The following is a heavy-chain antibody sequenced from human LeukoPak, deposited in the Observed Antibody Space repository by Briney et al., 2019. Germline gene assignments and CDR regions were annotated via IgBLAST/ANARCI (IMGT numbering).Heavy chain of an antibody. CDR2: IYHSGST. D-gene: IGHD2-2*01. CDR3: ARWGSSTRYFDY. J-gene: IGHJ4*02. V-gene: IGHV4-38-2*02. Sequence: SGTLSLTCTVSGYSISSGYYWGWIRQPPGKGLEWIGSIYHSGSTYYNPSLKSRVTISVDTSKNQFSLKLSSVTAADTAVYYCARWGSSTRYFDYWGQGTLVTVSS. CDR1: GYSISSGYY.